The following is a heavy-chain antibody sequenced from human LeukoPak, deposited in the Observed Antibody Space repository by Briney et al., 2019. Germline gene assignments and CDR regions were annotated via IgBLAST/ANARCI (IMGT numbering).Heavy chain of an antibody. V-gene: IGHV3-30*03. Sequence: GGSLRLSCAASGFTFSSYGMHWVRQAPGKGLEWVAVISYDGSNKYYADSVKGRFTISRDNAKNSLYLQMNSLRAEDTAVYYCARSNSGWPDYWGQGTLVTVSS. CDR1: GFTFSSYG. CDR3: ARSNSGWPDY. CDR2: ISYDGSNK. D-gene: IGHD6-19*01. J-gene: IGHJ4*02.